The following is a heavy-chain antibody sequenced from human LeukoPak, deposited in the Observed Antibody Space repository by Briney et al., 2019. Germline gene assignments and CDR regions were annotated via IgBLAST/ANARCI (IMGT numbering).Heavy chain of an antibody. D-gene: IGHD2/OR15-2a*01. CDR2: IKSNADGGTP. CDR1: GFSFMNAW. J-gene: IGHJ4*02. CDR3: TTFYHEYSPY. V-gene: IGHV3-15*01. Sequence: GGSLRLSCAASGFSFMNAWMIWVRQAPGKGLEWVGRIKSNADGGTPDYAAPARGRFTISRDDSKNTLYLQMNSLKTEDTAVYYCTTFYHEYSPYWGRGTLVTVPS.